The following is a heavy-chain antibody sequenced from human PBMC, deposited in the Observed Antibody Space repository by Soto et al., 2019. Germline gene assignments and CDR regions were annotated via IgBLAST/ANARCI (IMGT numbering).Heavy chain of an antibody. V-gene: IGHV3-74*01. D-gene: IGHD6-13*01. J-gene: IGHJ4*02. CDR2: INSDGSST. Sequence: PGGSLRLSCAASGFTFSSYWMHWVRQAPGKGLVWVSHINSDGSSTTYADSVKGRFTISRDNAKNTLYLQMNSLRDEDTAVYYCARAGVLRVFSLDYWGQGTLVTVSS. CDR3: ARAGVLRVFSLDY. CDR1: GFTFSSYW.